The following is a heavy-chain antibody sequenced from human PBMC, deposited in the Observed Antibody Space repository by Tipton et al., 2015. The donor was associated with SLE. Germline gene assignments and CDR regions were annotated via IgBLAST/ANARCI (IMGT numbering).Heavy chain of an antibody. Sequence: SLRLSCAASGLTFSSYWMNWVRQAPGKGLEWVANIKQDGSDKYYVDSVKGRFTISRDNAKNSLYLQMNSLRAEDTAVYYCARVSLYSNSWYHYFDYWGQGTLVTVSS. CDR2: IKQDGSDK. CDR1: GLTFSSYW. CDR3: ARVSLYSNSWYHYFDY. D-gene: IGHD6-13*01. V-gene: IGHV3-7*01. J-gene: IGHJ4*02.